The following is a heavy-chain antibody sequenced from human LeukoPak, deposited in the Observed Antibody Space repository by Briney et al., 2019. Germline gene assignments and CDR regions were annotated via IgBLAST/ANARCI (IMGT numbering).Heavy chain of an antibody. CDR2: INPNSGGT. CDR1: GYTFTGYY. CDR3: ARGGYSSGWSVFDY. V-gene: IGHV1-2*04. D-gene: IGHD6-19*01. J-gene: IGHJ4*02. Sequence: ASVKVSCKAPGYTFTGYYMHWVRQAPGQGLEWMGWINPNSGGTNYAQKFQGWVTMTRDTSISTAYMELSRLRSDDTAVYYCARGGYSSGWSVFDYWGQGTLVTVSS.